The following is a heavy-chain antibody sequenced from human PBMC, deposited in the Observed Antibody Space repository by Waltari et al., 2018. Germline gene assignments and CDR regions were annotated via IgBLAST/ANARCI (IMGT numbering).Heavy chain of an antibody. V-gene: IGHV3-30*18. CDR1: GFTFSSYG. CDR2: ISYDGSNK. CDR3: AKLRGYSGYDGDY. Sequence: QVQLVESGGGVVQPGRSLRLSCAASGFTFSSYGMHWVRQAPGKGLEWVAVISYDGSNKYYAASVKGRFTISRDNSKNTLYLQMNSLRAEDTAVYYCAKLRGYSGYDGDYWGQGTLVTVSS. D-gene: IGHD5-12*01. J-gene: IGHJ4*02.